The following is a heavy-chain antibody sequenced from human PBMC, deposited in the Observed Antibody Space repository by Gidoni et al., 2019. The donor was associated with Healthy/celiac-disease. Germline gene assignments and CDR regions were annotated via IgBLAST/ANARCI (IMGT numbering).Heavy chain of an antibody. Sequence: QVQLQESGPGLSKPSETLSLTCTVYGGSISRYYWSWIRQPAGKGLEWIGRIYTSGSTNYNPSLKSRVTMSVDTSKNQFSLKLSSVTAADTAVYYCARVVCGGDCYVANWFDPWGQGTLVTVSS. CDR3: ARVVCGGDCYVANWFDP. V-gene: IGHV4-4*07. D-gene: IGHD2-21*02. CDR2: IYTSGST. CDR1: GGSISRYY. J-gene: IGHJ5*02.